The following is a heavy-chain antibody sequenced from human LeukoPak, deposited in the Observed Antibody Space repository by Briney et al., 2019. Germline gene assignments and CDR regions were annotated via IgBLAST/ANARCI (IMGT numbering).Heavy chain of an antibody. CDR3: AGNSIAAAGT. J-gene: IGHJ4*02. CDR1: GGSISSYY. D-gene: IGHD6-13*01. V-gene: IGHV4-59*01. Sequence: PSQTLSLTCTVSGGSISSYYWSWLPQPPGKGLEWIGYIYYSGSTNYNPSLKSRVTISVDTSKNQFSLKLSSVTAADTAVYYCAGNSIAAAGTWGQGTLVTVSS. CDR2: IYYSGST.